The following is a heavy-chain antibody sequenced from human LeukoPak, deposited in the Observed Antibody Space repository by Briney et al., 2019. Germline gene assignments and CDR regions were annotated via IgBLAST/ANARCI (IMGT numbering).Heavy chain of an antibody. Sequence: PSETLSLTCTVSGGSFSSGSYYWSWIRQPPGKGLEWVGYIYYSGSTNYNPSLKSRVTISVDTSKNQFSLKLSSVTAADTAVYYCAKDRNNHDAFDIWGQGTMVTVSS. CDR3: AKDRNNHDAFDI. V-gene: IGHV4-61*01. J-gene: IGHJ3*02. CDR1: GGSFSSGSYY. CDR2: IYYSGST. D-gene: IGHD1/OR15-1a*01.